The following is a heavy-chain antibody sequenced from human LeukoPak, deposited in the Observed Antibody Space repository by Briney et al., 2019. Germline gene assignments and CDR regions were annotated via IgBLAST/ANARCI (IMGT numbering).Heavy chain of an antibody. CDR3: ATNRQIMILGVVIIPAFDI. CDR1: GGTFNSYA. J-gene: IGHJ3*02. V-gene: IGHV1-69*05. D-gene: IGHD3-3*01. Sequence: SVKVSCKASGGTFNSYAISWVRQAPGQGLEWMGRIIPIFGTANYAQKFQGRVTIITDESTSTDYMELSSLRSEDTAVYYCATNRQIMILGVVIIPAFDIWGQGTMVTVSS. CDR2: IIPIFGTA.